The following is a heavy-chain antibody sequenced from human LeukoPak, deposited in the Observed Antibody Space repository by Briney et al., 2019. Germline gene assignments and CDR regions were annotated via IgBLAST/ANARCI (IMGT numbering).Heavy chain of an antibody. J-gene: IGHJ6*03. Sequence: PSETLSLTCAVYGGSFSGYHWSWIRQPPGKGLEWIGEVNDSGSTKYNLSLKSRVTISLGTSKNQFSLKLSSVTAADTAVYYCARGATVTPYYYMDVWGKGTTVTISS. CDR3: ARGATVTPYYYMDV. V-gene: IGHV4-34*01. CDR2: VNDSGST. D-gene: IGHD4-17*01. CDR1: GGSFSGYH.